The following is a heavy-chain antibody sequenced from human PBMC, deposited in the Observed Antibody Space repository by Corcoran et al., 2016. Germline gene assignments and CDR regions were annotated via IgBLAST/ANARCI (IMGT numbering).Heavy chain of an antibody. Sequence: QVQLQQWGAGLLKPSETLSLTCAVYGGSFSGYYWSWIRQPPGKGLEWIGEINHSGSTNYNPSLKSRVTISVDTSKNQFSLKLSSVTAADTAVYYCARGTTVVPFDYWGQGTLVTVSS. CDR3: ARGTTVVPFDY. J-gene: IGHJ4*02. V-gene: IGHV4-34*01. CDR2: INHSGST. D-gene: IGHD2-15*01. CDR1: GGSFSGYY.